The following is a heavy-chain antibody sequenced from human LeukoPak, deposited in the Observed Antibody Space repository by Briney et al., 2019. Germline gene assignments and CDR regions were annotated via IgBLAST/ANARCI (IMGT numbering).Heavy chain of an antibody. D-gene: IGHD5-24*01. CDR1: GGSISSSSYY. CDR2: IYYSGST. Sequence: PSETLSLTCTVSGGSISSSSYYWGWIRQPPGKGLEWIGSIYYSGSTYYNPSLKSRVTISVDTSKNQFSLKLSSVTAADTAVYYCASFRRDGYNYCFDYWGQGTLVTVSS. J-gene: IGHJ4*02. V-gene: IGHV4-39*01. CDR3: ASFRRDGYNYCFDY.